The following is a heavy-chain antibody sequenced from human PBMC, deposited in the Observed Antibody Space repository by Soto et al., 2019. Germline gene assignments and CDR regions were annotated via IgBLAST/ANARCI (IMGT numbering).Heavy chain of an antibody. J-gene: IGHJ6*02. CDR2: IWYDGRNK. Sequence: QVQLVESGGGVVQPGRSLRLSCAASGFTFSSDGMHWVRQAPGKGLEWVAVIWYDGRNKYYAASVKGRFTISRDNSKNTLYLQMNSLRAEETAVYYCARERYGMDVWGQGTTVTVSS. CDR3: ARERYGMDV. V-gene: IGHV3-33*01. CDR1: GFTFSSDG.